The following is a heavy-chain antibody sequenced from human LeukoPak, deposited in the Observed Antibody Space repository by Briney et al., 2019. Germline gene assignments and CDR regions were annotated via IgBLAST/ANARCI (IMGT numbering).Heavy chain of an antibody. J-gene: IGHJ4*02. Sequence: SETLSLTCSVSGGSISGYYWTWIRQTPGKGLDWIGYVYASGRSNYNPSLKSRVTISVDTSKNQFSLKLSSVTAADTALYYCASYNGATGAFDCWGQGTLVTVSS. V-gene: IGHV4-4*09. D-gene: IGHD5-12*01. CDR1: GGSISGYY. CDR3: ASYNGATGAFDC. CDR2: VYASGRS.